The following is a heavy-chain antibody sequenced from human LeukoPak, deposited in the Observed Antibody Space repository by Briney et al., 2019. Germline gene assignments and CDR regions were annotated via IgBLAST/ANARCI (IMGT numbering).Heavy chain of an antibody. CDR2: IYYSGST. CDR1: GGSISSHY. Sequence: PSETLSLTCTVSGGSISSHYWSWIRQPPGKGLEWIGYIYYSGSTNYNPSLKSRVTISVDTSKNQFSLKLSSVTAADTAVYYCARSPYGMDVWGQGTTVTVSS. CDR3: ARSPYGMDV. V-gene: IGHV4-59*11. J-gene: IGHJ6*02.